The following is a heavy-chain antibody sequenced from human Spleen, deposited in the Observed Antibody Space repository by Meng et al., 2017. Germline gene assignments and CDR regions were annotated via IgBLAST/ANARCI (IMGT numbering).Heavy chain of an antibody. CDR1: GFTFSDYW. CDR2: IKQDGSEK. V-gene: IGHV3-7*01. Sequence: GESLKISCEASGFTFSDYWMTWVRQAPGKGLEWVANIKQDGSEKYYVDSVKGRFTISRDNAKNSLYLQMNSLRADDTAVYYCTRPDWEPRAFDIWGQGTTVTVSS. J-gene: IGHJ3*02. CDR3: TRPDWEPRAFDI. D-gene: IGHD1-26*01.